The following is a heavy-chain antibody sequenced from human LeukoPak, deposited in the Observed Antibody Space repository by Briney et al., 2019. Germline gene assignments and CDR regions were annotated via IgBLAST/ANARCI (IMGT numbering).Heavy chain of an antibody. D-gene: IGHD4-17*01. CDR2: IYYSGST. Sequence: SETLSLTCTVSGGSISSGGYYWSWIRQHPGKGLEWIGYIYYSGSTYYNPSLKSRVTISVDTSKNQFSLKLSSVTAADTAVYYCARVSRTVTTVILDYWGQGTLVTVSS. CDR3: ARVSRTVTTVILDY. V-gene: IGHV4-31*03. J-gene: IGHJ4*02. CDR1: GGSISSGGYY.